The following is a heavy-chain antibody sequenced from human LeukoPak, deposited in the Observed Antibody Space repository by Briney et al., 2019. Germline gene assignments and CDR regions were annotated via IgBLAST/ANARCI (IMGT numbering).Heavy chain of an antibody. V-gene: IGHV4-61*02. CDR3: ARTGDDDAFDI. CDR2: IYTSGST. CDR1: GGSISSGSYY. J-gene: IGHJ3*02. D-gene: IGHD3-16*01. Sequence: SQTLSLTCTVSGGSISSGSYYWSWIRQPAGKGLEWIGRIYTSGSTNYNPSLKSRVTISVDTSKNQFSLKLSSVTAADTAVYYCARTGDDDAFDIWGQGTMVTVSS.